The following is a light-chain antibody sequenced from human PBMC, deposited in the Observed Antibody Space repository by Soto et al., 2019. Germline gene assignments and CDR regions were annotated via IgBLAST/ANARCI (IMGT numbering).Light chain of an antibody. CDR2: RAS. J-gene: IGKJ4*01. Sequence: DIVMTQSPDSLAVSLGERATINCKSSQSVLYSSNNKNYLAWYQQKPGQPPKLLISRASTRESGVPDRFSGSGSGTDFTLTISSLQAEDVAVYYCQQYYSTPPVTFGGGTKVEIK. CDR1: QSVLYSSNNKNY. CDR3: QQYYSTPPVT. V-gene: IGKV4-1*01.